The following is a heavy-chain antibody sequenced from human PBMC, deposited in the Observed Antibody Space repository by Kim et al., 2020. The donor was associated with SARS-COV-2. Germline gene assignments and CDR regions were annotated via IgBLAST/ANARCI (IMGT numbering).Heavy chain of an antibody. V-gene: IGHV3-30*07. Sequence: SVKGRFTISRDNSKNTLYLQMNSLRAEDTAVYYCARVEYYDSSALGSFDYWGQGTLVTVSS. D-gene: IGHD3-22*01. J-gene: IGHJ4*02. CDR3: ARVEYYDSSALGSFDY.